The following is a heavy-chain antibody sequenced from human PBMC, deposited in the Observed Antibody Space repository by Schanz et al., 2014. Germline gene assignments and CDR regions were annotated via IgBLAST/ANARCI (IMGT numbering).Heavy chain of an antibody. V-gene: IGHV3-21*01. J-gene: IGHJ4*02. D-gene: IGHD3-9*01. CDR2: ISSSVSFI. Sequence: EVQLVESGGGLVKPGGSLRLSCEASEFTFSSYKMNWVRQAPGKGLEWVSSISSSVSFIHYADSVKGRFTISRDNAKNSLYLPMNSLRAQTTAVYYCARDARQYYDFLTAYCSFDYWGQGTLVTVSS. CDR1: EFTFSSYK. CDR3: ARDARQYYDFLTAYCSFDY.